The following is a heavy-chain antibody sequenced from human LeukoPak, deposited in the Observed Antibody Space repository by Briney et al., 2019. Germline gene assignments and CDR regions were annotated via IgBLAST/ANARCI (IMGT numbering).Heavy chain of an antibody. CDR1: GFTFSNYW. CDR3: VGSSGWLFDY. Sequence: GGSLRLSSAGTGFTFSNYWMNWVRQAPGKGLEWVANIKEDGSRINYVDSVKGRFTISKDNAKNSVYLQMDNLRAEDTAVYYCVGSSGWLFDYWGQGILVAVSS. V-gene: IGHV3-7*01. J-gene: IGHJ4*02. D-gene: IGHD6-19*01. CDR2: IKEDGSRI.